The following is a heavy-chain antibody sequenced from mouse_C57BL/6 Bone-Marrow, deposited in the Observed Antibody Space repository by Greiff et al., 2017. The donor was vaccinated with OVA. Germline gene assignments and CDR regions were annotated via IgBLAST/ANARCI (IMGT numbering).Heavy chain of an antibody. Sequence: VQLQQSGPELVKPGASVKISCKASGYTFTDYYMNWVKQSHGKSLEWIGDINPNNGGTSYNQKFKGQATLTVDTYSSTAYMELRRLTSEDSADYDSARRDYYYGSSYPFAYWGQGTLVTVSA. D-gene: IGHD1-1*01. CDR2: INPNNGGT. CDR1: GYTFTDYY. J-gene: IGHJ3*01. CDR3: ARRDYYYGSSYPFAY. V-gene: IGHV1-26*01.